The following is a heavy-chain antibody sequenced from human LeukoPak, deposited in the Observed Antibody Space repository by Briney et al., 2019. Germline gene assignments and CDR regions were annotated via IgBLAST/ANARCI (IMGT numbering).Heavy chain of an antibody. CDR3: ARVRRRRSFGY. V-gene: IGHV4-59*01. Sequence: PSETLSLTCTVSGGSISSYYWSWIRQPPGKGLEWIGYIYYSGSTNYNPSLKSRVTIPVDTSKNQFSLKLSSVTAADTAVYYCARVRRRRSFGYWGQGTLVTVSS. D-gene: IGHD3-16*01. CDR2: IYYSGST. CDR1: GGSISSYY. J-gene: IGHJ4*02.